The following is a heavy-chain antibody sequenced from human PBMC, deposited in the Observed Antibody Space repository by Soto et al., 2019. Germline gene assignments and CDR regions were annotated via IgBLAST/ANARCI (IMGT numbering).Heavy chain of an antibody. CDR1: CTSIFSGDYY. V-gene: IGHV4-30-4*01. CDR2: IYYSGDT. CDR3: ARHGFGSLHGLVDV. Sequence: SETLSLTFTFNCTSIFSGDYYCKYIRQPPGKGLEWIGYIYYSGDTSYNPSLKRRVTMSMDTSKTQFSLMLESVTATDTAVYYCARHGFGSLHGLVDVWGQGTTVT. J-gene: IGHJ6*02. D-gene: IGHD3-10*01.